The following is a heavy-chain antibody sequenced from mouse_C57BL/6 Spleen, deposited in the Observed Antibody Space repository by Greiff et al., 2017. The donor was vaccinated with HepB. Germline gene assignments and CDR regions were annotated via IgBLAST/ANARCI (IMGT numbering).Heavy chain of an antibody. CDR3: ARDYYGINFDY. CDR2: IYPGDGDT. Sequence: VQLQQSGPELVKPGDSVKISCKASGYAFSSSWMNWVKQRPGKGLEWIGRIYPGDGDTNYNGKFKGKATLTADKSSSTAYMQLSSLTSEDSAVYFCARDYYGINFDYWGQGTTLTVSS. D-gene: IGHD1-1*01. J-gene: IGHJ2*01. V-gene: IGHV1-82*01. CDR1: GYAFSSSW.